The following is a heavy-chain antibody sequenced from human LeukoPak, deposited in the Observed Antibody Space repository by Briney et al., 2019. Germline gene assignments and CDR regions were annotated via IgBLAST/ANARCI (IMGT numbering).Heavy chain of an antibody. CDR1: GFTFSSYA. CDR3: ARDLIEYSSSSFDY. J-gene: IGHJ4*02. Sequence: GGSLRPSCAASGFTFSSYAMSWVRQAPGKGLEWVSAISGSGGSTYYADSVKGRFTISRDNSKNTLYLQMNSLRAEDTAVYYCARDLIEYSSSSFDYWGQGTLVTVSS. V-gene: IGHV3-23*01. CDR2: ISGSGGST. D-gene: IGHD6-6*01.